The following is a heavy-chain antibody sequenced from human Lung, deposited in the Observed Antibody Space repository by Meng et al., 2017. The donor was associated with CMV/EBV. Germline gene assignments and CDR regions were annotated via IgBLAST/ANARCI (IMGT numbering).Heavy chain of an antibody. CDR3: ARLGGFLNWFDP. CDR2: IYYSGST. D-gene: IGHD2-15*01. V-gene: IGHV4-31*03. Sequence: CTVSGDSISSSAHYWTWIRQHPGKGLEWIGYIYYSGSTYSNPSLKSRVTISVETSKNQFSLRLISVTAADTAVYYCARLGGFLNWFDPWGQGTLVPSPQ. J-gene: IGHJ5*02. CDR1: GDSISSSAHY.